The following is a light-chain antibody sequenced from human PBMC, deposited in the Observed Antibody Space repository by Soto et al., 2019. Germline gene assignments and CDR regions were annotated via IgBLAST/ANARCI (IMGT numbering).Light chain of an antibody. J-gene: IGKJ1*01. CDR1: QSISRQ. Sequence: DIQMTQSPSTLSASVGDRVSITCRASQSISRQLAWYQQKPGKAPNLLIYQPSYLETGVPSRFTGSGSGTAFTLCSCRLPHDGLASYFYQQYKSYWTFGQGNKAEV. CDR3: QQYKSYWT. CDR2: QPS. V-gene: IGKV1-5*03.